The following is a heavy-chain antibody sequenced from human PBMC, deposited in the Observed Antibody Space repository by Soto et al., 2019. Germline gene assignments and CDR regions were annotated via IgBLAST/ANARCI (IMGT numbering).Heavy chain of an antibody. CDR1: GYTFTSYG. Sequence: GASVKVSCKASGYTFTSYGISWVRQAPGQGLEWMGWISAYNGNTNYAQKLQGRVTMTTDTSTSTAYMELRSLRSDDTAVYYCARDAPITYYYDSSGYWIFDYWGQGTLVTVSS. CDR2: ISAYNGNT. CDR3: ARDAPITYYYDSSGYWIFDY. D-gene: IGHD3-22*01. V-gene: IGHV1-18*01. J-gene: IGHJ4*02.